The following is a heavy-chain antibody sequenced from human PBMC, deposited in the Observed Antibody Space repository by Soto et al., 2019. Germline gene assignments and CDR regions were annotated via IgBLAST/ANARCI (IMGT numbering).Heavy chain of an antibody. Sequence: QVQLVESGGGVVQPERSLRLSCVASGFTFTNHVMHWVRQAPGKGLEWVALISFDGKYGPVHYMYYADPVKGRFTISRDNSKNTLYLQMNSLKAEDTAVYYCARDVGTFYYYYAMDVWGQGTTVTVSS. J-gene: IGHJ6*02. CDR2: ISFDGKYGPVHYM. CDR3: ARDVGTFYYYYAMDV. CDR1: GFTFTNHV. V-gene: IGHV3-30*04.